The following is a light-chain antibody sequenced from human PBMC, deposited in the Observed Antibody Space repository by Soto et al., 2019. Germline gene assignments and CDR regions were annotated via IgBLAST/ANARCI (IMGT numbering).Light chain of an antibody. CDR3: QSYDSALSASV. CDR2: ANN. J-gene: IGLJ2*01. Sequence: QSVLTQPPSVSGAPGQRVTISCTGSSSNFGAGYDVHWYQQVPGTAPKLLMYANNNRPSGVPDRFSGSRSGTSASLAITGLQAEEEADYYCQSYDSALSASVFGGGTKVTVL. V-gene: IGLV1-40*01. CDR1: SSNFGAGYD.